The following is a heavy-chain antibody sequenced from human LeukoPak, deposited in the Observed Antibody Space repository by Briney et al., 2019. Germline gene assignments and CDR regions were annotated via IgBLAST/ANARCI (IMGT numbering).Heavy chain of an antibody. CDR1: GFTFSSFF. D-gene: IGHD3-22*01. CDR3: ARDLESYNSGGYYLGY. J-gene: IGHJ4*02. CDR2: LSTGGSYK. Sequence: PGGSLRLSCAASGFTFSSFFMNWVRQAPGKELEWVSSLSTGGSYKYYADSVKGRFTISRDNAKNSLYLQMNSLRAEDTAVYYCARDLESYNSGGYYLGYWGQGALVTVSS. V-gene: IGHV3-21*01.